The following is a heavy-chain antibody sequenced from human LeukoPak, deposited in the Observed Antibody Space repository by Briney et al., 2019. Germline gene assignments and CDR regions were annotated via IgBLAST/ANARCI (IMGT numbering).Heavy chain of an antibody. V-gene: IGHV4-4*07. Sequence: SETLSLTCTVSGGSISSYYWSWIRQPAGKGLEWIGRIYTSGSTNYNPSLKSRVTMSVDTSKNQFSLKLSSVTAADTAVYYCARGAYDSSGYYPGVDYYYYMDVWGKGTTVTVSS. J-gene: IGHJ6*03. CDR1: GGSISSYY. CDR3: ARGAYDSSGYYPGVDYYYYMDV. D-gene: IGHD3-22*01. CDR2: IYTSGST.